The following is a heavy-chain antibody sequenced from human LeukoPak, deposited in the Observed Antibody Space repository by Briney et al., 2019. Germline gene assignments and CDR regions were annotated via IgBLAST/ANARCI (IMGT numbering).Heavy chain of an antibody. CDR1: GFTFSSYA. J-gene: IGHJ4*02. Sequence: TGGSLRLSCAASGFTFSSYAMHWVRQAPGKGLEWVAVISYDGSNKYYADSVKGRFTISRDDSKNTLFLQMNSLKTEDTAVYHCTTEGDSGYEQFDYWGPGTLVTVSS. CDR2: ISYDGSNK. D-gene: IGHD5-12*01. CDR3: TTEGDSGYEQFDY. V-gene: IGHV3-30-3*01.